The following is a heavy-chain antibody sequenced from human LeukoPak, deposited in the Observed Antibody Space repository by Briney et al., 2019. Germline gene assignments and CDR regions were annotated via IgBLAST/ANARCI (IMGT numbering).Heavy chain of an antibody. Sequence: SETLSLTCAVSGYSISSGYYWGWIRQPPGKGLEWIGSIYHSGSTYYNPSLKSRVTISVDTSKNQFSLKLSSVTAADTAVYYCPRLYSGVTRPFDYWGQGTLVTVSS. CDR3: PRLYSGVTRPFDY. D-gene: IGHD4-23*01. V-gene: IGHV4-38-2*01. CDR2: IYHSGST. CDR1: GYSISSGYY. J-gene: IGHJ4*02.